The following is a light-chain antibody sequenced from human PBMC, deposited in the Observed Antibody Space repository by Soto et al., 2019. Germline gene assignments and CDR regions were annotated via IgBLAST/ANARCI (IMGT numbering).Light chain of an antibody. Sequence: QSVLTQPPSVSGAPGQGVAISCTGTNSSIGAGYDVQWYQHLPGTAPRLLVHGNNNRPSGVPDRFSASKSGTSASLAITGLQTEDEADYYCQAYDNGLGGHVVFGGGTKLTVL. CDR1: NSSIGAGYD. V-gene: IGLV1-40*01. J-gene: IGLJ2*01. CDR2: GNN. CDR3: QAYDNGLGGHVV.